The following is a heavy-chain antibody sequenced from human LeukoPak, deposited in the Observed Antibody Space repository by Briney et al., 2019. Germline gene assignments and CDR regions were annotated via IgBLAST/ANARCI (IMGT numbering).Heavy chain of an antibody. CDR3: ARFNSGSYQHYFDY. Sequence: SEPLSLTCTVSGGSISSYSWSWIRQPAGKGLEWIGHMYTSGSTNYSPSLKSRITMSADTSKNQFSLKLSSVTAADTAVYYCARFNSGSYQHYFDYWGQGTLVTVSS. V-gene: IGHV4-4*07. J-gene: IGHJ4*02. D-gene: IGHD1-26*01. CDR2: MYTSGST. CDR1: GGSISSYS.